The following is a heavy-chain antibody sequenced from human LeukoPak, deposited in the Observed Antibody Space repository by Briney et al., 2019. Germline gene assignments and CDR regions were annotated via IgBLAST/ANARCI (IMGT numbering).Heavy chain of an antibody. CDR1: GFTFSSYG. V-gene: IGHV3-30*19. CDR3: ARVRHYGSGSCLDY. Sequence: GGSLRLSCAASGFTFSSYGMDWVRQAPGKGLEWVAVISYDGSNKYYADSVKGRFTISRDNSKNTLYLQMNSLRAEDTAVYYCARVRHYGSGSCLDYWGQGTLVTVSS. J-gene: IGHJ4*02. D-gene: IGHD3-10*01. CDR2: ISYDGSNK.